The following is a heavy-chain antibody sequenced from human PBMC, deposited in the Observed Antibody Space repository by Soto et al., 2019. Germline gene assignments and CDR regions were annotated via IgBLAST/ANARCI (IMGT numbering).Heavy chain of an antibody. J-gene: IGHJ5*02. D-gene: IGHD6-13*01. CDR3: ARSRAGIAADGSSGFTTKWFDP. V-gene: IGHV5-51*01. Sequence: PGESLKISCKGSGYSFTSYWIGWVRQMPGKGLEWMGIIYPGDSDTRYSPSFQGQVTISADKSISTAYLQWSSLKASDTAMYYCARSRAGIAADGSSGFTTKWFDPWGQGTLVTVSS. CDR2: IYPGDSDT. CDR1: GYSFTSYW.